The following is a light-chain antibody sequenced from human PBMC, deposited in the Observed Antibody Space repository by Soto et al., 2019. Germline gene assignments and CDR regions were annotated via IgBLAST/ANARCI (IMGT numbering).Light chain of an antibody. CDR1: SRDVGAYNF. CDR2: DIA. Sequence: QSVLTQPASVSGSPGQSVTISCTGISRDVGAYNFVSWYQQHPGRAPQLIIFDIADRTSGVSSRFSGSRSGSTASLTISGLQAEDEADYYCSSYTTINNLWVFGGGTKLTVL. J-gene: IGLJ3*02. CDR3: SSYTTINNLWV. V-gene: IGLV2-14*03.